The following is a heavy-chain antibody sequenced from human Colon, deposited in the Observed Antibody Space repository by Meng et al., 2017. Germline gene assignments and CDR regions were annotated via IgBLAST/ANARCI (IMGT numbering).Heavy chain of an antibody. Sequence: QELGPGLVKPSATLSLTCTFSGGSISSSSYYWGWIRQPPGKGLEWIGSIYYSGSTYYNPSLKSRVTISVDTSKNQFSLKLSSVTAADTAVYYCAVWFGELLSGNWFDPWGQGTLVTVSS. D-gene: IGHD3-10*01. CDR3: AVWFGELLSGNWFDP. J-gene: IGHJ5*02. CDR1: GGSISSSSYY. V-gene: IGHV4-39*07. CDR2: IYYSGST.